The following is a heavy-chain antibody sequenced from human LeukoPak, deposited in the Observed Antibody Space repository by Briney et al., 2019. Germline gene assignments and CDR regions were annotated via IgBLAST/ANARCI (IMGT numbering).Heavy chain of an antibody. Sequence: PSETLSLTCTVSGYSISSGYYWGWIRQPPGKGLEWIGSIYHSGSTYYNPSLKSRVTISVDTSKNQFSLKLRSVTSADRAVYYCARVLSSGIVVVPAAILDYWGQGTLVTVSS. J-gene: IGHJ4*02. D-gene: IGHD2-2*01. CDR2: IYHSGST. CDR3: ARVLSSGIVVVPAAILDY. CDR1: GYSISSGYY. V-gene: IGHV4-38-2*02.